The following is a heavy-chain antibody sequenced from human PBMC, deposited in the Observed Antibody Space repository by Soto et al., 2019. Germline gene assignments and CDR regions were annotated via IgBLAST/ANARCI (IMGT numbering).Heavy chain of an antibody. V-gene: IGHV3-30*18. J-gene: IGHJ4*02. CDR2: ISHDGTVK. D-gene: IGHD5-18*01. Sequence: GGSLRLSCAASRFSFSNYGMQWVRQAPGKGLEWVAVISHDGTVKYYADSVKGRFTISRDNFQSTLDLQMDSLRAEDTAVYYCAKERDTRSSSCFDSWGQGTLVTVSS. CDR3: AKERDTRSSSCFDS. CDR1: RFSFSNYG.